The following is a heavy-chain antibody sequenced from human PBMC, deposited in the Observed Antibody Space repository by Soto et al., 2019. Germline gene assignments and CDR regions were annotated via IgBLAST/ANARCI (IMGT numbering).Heavy chain of an antibody. D-gene: IGHD2-15*01. Sequence: SETLSLTCTVSGGSISSSSYYWGWIRQPPGKGLEWIGSIYYSWSTYYNPSLKSRVTISVDTSKNQFSLKLSSVTAADTAVYYCARPLVVVAATNGMDVWGQGTTVTVSS. CDR3: ARPLVVVAATNGMDV. CDR2: IYYSWST. V-gene: IGHV4-39*01. CDR1: GGSISSSSYY. J-gene: IGHJ6*02.